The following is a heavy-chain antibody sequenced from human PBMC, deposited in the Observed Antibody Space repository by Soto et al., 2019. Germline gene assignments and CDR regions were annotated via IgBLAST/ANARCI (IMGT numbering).Heavy chain of an antibody. V-gene: IGHV3-48*03. CDR3: ARADYDFWSGYATGSAHFDY. D-gene: IGHD3-3*01. J-gene: IGHJ4*02. CDR1: GFTFSSYE. CDR2: ISSSGSTI. Sequence: GGSLRLSCAASGFTFSSYEMNWVRQAPGKGLEWVSYISSSGSTIYYADSVKGRFTISRDNAKNSLYLQMNSLRAEDTAVYYSARADYDFWSGYATGSAHFDYWGQGTLVTVSS.